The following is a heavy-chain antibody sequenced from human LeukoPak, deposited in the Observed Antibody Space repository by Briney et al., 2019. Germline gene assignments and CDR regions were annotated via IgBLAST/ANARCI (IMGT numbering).Heavy chain of an antibody. V-gene: IGHV4-38-2*02. CDR2: IYHSGST. CDR3: AREGRYSSSAYYMDV. J-gene: IGHJ6*03. Sequence: SETLSLTCAVSGYSISSGYYWGWIRQPPGTGLEWIGSIYHSGSTYYNPSLKSRVTISVDTHKNQFSLKLSSVTAADTAVYYCAREGRYSSSAYYMDVWGKGTTVTVSS. CDR1: GYSISSGYY. D-gene: IGHD6-13*01.